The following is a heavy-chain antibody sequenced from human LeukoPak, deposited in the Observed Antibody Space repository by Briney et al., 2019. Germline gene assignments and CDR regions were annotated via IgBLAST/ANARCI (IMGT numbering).Heavy chain of an antibody. V-gene: IGHV3-48*03. J-gene: IGHJ4*02. CDR3: ARTKEMASISYFDS. CDR2: IDSSGSNI. D-gene: IGHD5-24*01. Sequence: GGSLRLSCAASGFTFSSYEMNWVRQAPGKGLEWVSCIDSSGSNIHYADSVKGRFTISRDNAKNSLYLQMNSLRAEDTAVYYCARTKEMASISYFDSWGQGTLVTVSS. CDR1: GFTFSSYE.